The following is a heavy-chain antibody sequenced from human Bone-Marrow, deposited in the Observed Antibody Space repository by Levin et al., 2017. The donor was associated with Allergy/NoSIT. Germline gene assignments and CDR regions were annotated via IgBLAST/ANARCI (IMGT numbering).Heavy chain of an antibody. J-gene: IGHJ4*02. Sequence: GESLKISCKASGYTFTSYDINWVRQATGQGLEWMGWMNPNSGNTGYAQKFQGRVTMTRNTSISTAYMELSSLRSEDTAVYYCARSIAAAGTNWGQGTLVTVSS. V-gene: IGHV1-8*01. CDR1: GYTFTSYD. CDR3: ARSIAAAGTN. CDR2: MNPNSGNT. D-gene: IGHD6-13*01.